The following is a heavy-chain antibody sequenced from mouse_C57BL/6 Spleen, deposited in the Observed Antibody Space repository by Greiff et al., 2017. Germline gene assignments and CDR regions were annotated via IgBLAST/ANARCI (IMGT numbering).Heavy chain of an antibody. CDR2: IYPGSGST. V-gene: IGHV1-55*01. D-gene: IGHD1-2*01. Sequence: QVHVKQPGAELVKPGASVKMSCKASGYTFTSYWIIWVKQRPGQGLEWIGDIYPGSGSTNYNEKLKSKATLTVDISSSTAYMQLSSLTSEDSAVYYCARWLTVDYWGQGTTLTVSA. CDR3: ARWLTVDY. J-gene: IGHJ2*01. CDR1: GYTFTSYW.